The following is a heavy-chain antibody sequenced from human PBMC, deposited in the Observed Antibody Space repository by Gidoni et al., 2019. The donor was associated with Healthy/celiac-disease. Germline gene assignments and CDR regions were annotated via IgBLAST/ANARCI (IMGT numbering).Heavy chain of an antibody. CDR3: AKGPYSSSPTLDYYYYYYMDV. Sequence: EVQLVESGGVVVQPGGSLRLPCAASGFTFDDYTMHWVRQAPGKGLEWVSLISWDGGSTYYADSVKGRFTISRDNSKNSLYLQMNSLRTEDTALYYCAKGPYSSSPTLDYYYYYYMDVWGKGTTVTVSS. CDR2: ISWDGGST. D-gene: IGHD6-6*01. CDR1: GFTFDDYT. J-gene: IGHJ6*03. V-gene: IGHV3-43*01.